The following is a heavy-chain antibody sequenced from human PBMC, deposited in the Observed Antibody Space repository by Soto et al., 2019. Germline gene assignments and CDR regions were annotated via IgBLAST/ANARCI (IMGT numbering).Heavy chain of an antibody. CDR1: GFTFSSYA. J-gene: IGHJ4*02. CDR2: ISGSGGST. CDR3: AKDSYSNPGGTFDY. D-gene: IGHD4-4*01. V-gene: IGHV3-23*01. Sequence: GGSLRLSCAASGFTFSSYAMSWVRQAPGKGLEWVSAISGSGGSTYYADSVRGRFTISRDNSKNTLYLQMNSLRAEDTAVYYCAKDSYSNPGGTFDYWGQGTLVTVSS.